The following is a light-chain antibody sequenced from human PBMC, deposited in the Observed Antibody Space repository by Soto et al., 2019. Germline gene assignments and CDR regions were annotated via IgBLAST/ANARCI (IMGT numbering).Light chain of an antibody. CDR3: QQYNSYWT. CDR2: HAS. J-gene: IGKJ1*01. V-gene: IGKV1-5*01. Sequence: DIRMTQSPSTLSASIGDRVTITCRASQSISTWLAWYQQKPGKAPKLLIHHASSLESGVPSRFSGSGSETEFPLTISSLQPDDFATYYCQQYNSYWTCGQGTKVDIK. CDR1: QSISTW.